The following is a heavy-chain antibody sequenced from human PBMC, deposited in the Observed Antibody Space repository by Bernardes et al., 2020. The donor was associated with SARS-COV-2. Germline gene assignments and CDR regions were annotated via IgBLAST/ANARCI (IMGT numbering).Heavy chain of an antibody. CDR2: IWYDGSNK. Sequence: GGSLRLSCAASGFTFSSYGMHWVRQAPGKGLEWVAVIWYDGSNKYYADSVKGRFTISRDNSKNTLYLQMNSLRAEDTAVYYCARDPISVYDSWIDYWGQGTLVTVSS. D-gene: IGHD5-12*01. CDR1: GFTFSSYG. CDR3: ARDPISVYDSWIDY. V-gene: IGHV3-33*01. J-gene: IGHJ4*02.